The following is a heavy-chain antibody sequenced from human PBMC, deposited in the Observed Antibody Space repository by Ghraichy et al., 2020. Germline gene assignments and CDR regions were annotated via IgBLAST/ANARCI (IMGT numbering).Heavy chain of an antibody. Sequence: SQTLSLTCTVSGGSISSSSYYWGWIRQPPGKGLEWIGSIYYSGSTYYNPSLKSRVTISVDTSKNQFSLKLSSVTTADTAVYYCARKDYYYYGMDVWGQGTTVTVSS. CDR3: ARKDYYYYGMDV. V-gene: IGHV4-39*01. CDR1: GGSISSSSYY. CDR2: IYYSGST. J-gene: IGHJ6*02.